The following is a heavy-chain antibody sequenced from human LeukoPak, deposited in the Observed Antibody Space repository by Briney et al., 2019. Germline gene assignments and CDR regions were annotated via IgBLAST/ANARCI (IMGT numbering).Heavy chain of an antibody. CDR3: ARDERYYYDRGAFDI. V-gene: IGHV4-4*02. Sequence: SETLCLTCAVSGGSISSTNWWSWVRQPPGKGLEWIGEVYHSGSTNYNPSLKSRVTISVDTSKNQFSLKLSSVTAADTAVYYCARDERYYYDRGAFDIWGQGTMVTVSS. CDR1: GGSISSTNW. CDR2: VYHSGST. J-gene: IGHJ3*02. D-gene: IGHD3-22*01.